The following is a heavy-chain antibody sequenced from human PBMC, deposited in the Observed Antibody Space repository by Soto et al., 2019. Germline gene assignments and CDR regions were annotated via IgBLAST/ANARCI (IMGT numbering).Heavy chain of an antibody. D-gene: IGHD2-2*01. CDR1: GGTFSSYA. CDR2: IIPIFGTA. Sequence: QVQLVQSGAEVKKPGSSVKVSCKASGGTFSSYAISWVRQAPGQGLEWMGGIIPIFGTANYAQKFQGRVTITADKSTSTAYMELSSLRSEDTAVYYCASVRTRYCSSTSCRGYYYYYGMDVWGQGTTVTVSS. V-gene: IGHV1-69*06. CDR3: ASVRTRYCSSTSCRGYYYYYGMDV. J-gene: IGHJ6*02.